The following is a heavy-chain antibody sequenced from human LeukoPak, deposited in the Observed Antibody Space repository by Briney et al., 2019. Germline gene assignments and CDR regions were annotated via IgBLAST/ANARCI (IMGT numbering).Heavy chain of an antibody. J-gene: IGHJ4*02. CDR1: GYTFTGYY. D-gene: IGHD6-13*01. Sequence: ASVKVSCKSSGYTFTGYYMHWVRQAPGQGLEWMGWINPNSGGTNYAQKFQGRVTMTRDTSISTAYMELSRLRSDDTAVYYCARATGIAAAGAFFDYWGQGTLVTVFS. V-gene: IGHV1-2*02. CDR3: ARATGIAAAGAFFDY. CDR2: INPNSGGT.